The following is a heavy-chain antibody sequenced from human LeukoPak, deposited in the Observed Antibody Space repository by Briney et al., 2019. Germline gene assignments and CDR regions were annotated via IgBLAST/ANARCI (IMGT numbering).Heavy chain of an antibody. CDR2: ISYDGSSK. CDR1: GFTFSSYA. CDR3: ARDGFSSSWGLAY. V-gene: IGHV3-30*14. D-gene: IGHD6-13*01. J-gene: IGHJ4*02. Sequence: GGSLRLSCAASGFTFSSYAMHWVRQAPDKGLEWVAVISYDGSSKYYADSVKGRFTISRDNSKNTLYLQMNSLRVEDTAVYYCARDGFSSSWGLAYWGQGTLVTVSS.